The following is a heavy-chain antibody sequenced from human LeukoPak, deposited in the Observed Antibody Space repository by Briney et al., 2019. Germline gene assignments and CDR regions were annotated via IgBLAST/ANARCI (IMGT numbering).Heavy chain of an antibody. Sequence: PGGSLSLSCAVPGFPFSGYWMSWVRQAPGNGLEWVATINEDGSEEYYVDSVKGRFTISRDNAKNSLYFQMSSLRGEDTALYYCARGFDGRRAFDLWGQGTKVTVSS. CDR1: GFPFSGYW. CDR2: INEDGSEE. J-gene: IGHJ3*01. CDR3: ARGFDGRRAFDL. D-gene: IGHD3-10*01. V-gene: IGHV3-7*01.